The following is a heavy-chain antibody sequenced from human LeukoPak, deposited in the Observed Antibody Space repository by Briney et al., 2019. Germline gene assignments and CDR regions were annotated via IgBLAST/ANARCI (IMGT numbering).Heavy chain of an antibody. CDR2: IIPILGIA. J-gene: IGHJ4*02. D-gene: IGHD4-17*01. CDR1: GGTFSSYA. V-gene: IGHV1-69*04. CDR3: ARVSDYEDY. Sequence: GASVKVSCKASGGTFSSYAISWVRQAPGQGLEWMGRIIPILGIANYAQKFQGRVTITADKSTSTAYIELSSLRSEDTAVYYCARVSDYEDYWGQGTLVTVSS.